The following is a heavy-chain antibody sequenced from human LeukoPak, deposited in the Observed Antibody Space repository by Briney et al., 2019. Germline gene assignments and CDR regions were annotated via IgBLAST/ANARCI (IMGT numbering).Heavy chain of an antibody. V-gene: IGHV3-74*01. J-gene: IGHJ4*02. Sequence: GSLGLSCETAGFTFISYGMHWVRLTPGKGLVWVSRISHDGIISYADSVKGRFTISRDNAKNTLILQMNSLRVEDTAVYYCARDWVYKIDYWGRGTLVTVSS. D-gene: IGHD5-24*01. CDR3: ARDWVYKIDY. CDR2: ISHDGII. CDR1: GFTFISYG.